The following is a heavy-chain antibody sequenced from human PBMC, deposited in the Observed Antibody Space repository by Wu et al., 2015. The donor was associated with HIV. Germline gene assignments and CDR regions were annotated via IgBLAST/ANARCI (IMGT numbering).Heavy chain of an antibody. CDR3: ARDGLGYCSSTSCFTSPYYFDY. V-gene: IGHV1-18*01. CDR2: ISAYNGNT. J-gene: IGHJ4*02. CDR1: GYTFTSYG. D-gene: IGHD2-2*01. Sequence: QVQLVQSGAEVKKPGASVKVSCKASGYTFTSYGISWVRQAPGQGLEWMGWISAYNGNTNYAQKLQGRVTMTTDTSTSTAYIELRSLRSDDTAVYYCARDGLGYCSSTSCFTSPYYFDYWGQGTLVTVSS.